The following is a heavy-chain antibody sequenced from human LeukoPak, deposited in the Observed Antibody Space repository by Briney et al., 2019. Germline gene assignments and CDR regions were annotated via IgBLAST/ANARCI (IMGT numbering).Heavy chain of an antibody. J-gene: IGHJ4*02. CDR1: GFRFSSYW. D-gene: IGHD1-26*01. V-gene: IGHV3-74*01. CDR3: ARGLRGEVGATNSRGDFDS. Sequence: PGGSLRLSCAASGFRFSSYWMHWVRQAPGNGLVWVSRINSDVSSTSYADSVKGRFTISRDNAKNTLNLQMNSLRAEDTAVFYCARGLRGEVGATNSRGDFDSWGQGTLVTVSS. CDR2: INSDVSST.